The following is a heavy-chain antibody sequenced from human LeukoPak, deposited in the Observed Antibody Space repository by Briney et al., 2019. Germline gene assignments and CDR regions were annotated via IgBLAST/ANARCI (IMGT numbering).Heavy chain of an antibody. CDR3: ARVGPVDTAFTADY. J-gene: IGHJ4*02. Sequence: TLSLTCTVSGGSISSGGYYWSWIRQHPGKGLEWIGYIYYSGSTYYNPSLKSRVTISVDTSKNQFSLKLSSVTAADTAVYYCARVGPVDTAFTADYWGQGTLVTVSS. CDR1: GGSISSGGYY. CDR2: IYYSGST. D-gene: IGHD5-18*01. V-gene: IGHV4-31*03.